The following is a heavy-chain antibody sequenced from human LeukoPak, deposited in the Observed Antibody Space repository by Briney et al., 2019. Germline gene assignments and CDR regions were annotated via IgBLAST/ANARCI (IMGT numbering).Heavy chain of an antibody. CDR2: ISGSGGRT. CDR1: GFTFSSYD. CDR3: AKGQYSSSWYPPDLDY. Sequence: PGGSLRLSCAASGFTFSSYDMNWVRQAPGKGLEWVLSISGSGGRTDYADSVKGRFTISRDNSKNTLYLQMNSLRAEDTAIYYCAKGQYSSSWYPPDLDYWGQGTLVTVSS. V-gene: IGHV3-23*01. D-gene: IGHD6-13*01. J-gene: IGHJ4*02.